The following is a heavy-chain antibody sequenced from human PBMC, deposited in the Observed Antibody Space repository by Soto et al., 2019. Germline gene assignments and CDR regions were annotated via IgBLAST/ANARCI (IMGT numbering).Heavy chain of an antibody. CDR2: INEDGSGQ. CDR1: GFTFRSCW. CDR3: ARYANMDV. Sequence: EVQVVESGGGLVQPGGSLRLSCEASGFTFRSCWMSWARQAPGKGLEWVANINEDGSGQNYVDSVKGRFTISRDNAKSSLYLQMNSLRDEDTAVYYCARYANMDVWGKGTTATVSS. V-gene: IGHV3-7*01. J-gene: IGHJ6*03.